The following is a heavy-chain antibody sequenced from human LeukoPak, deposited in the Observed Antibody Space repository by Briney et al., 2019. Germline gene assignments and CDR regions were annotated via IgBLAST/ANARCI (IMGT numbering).Heavy chain of an antibody. Sequence: SETLSLTCTVSGDSLSSHYWSWIRQPPGKGLEWIGYIYGSGSTHYDPSLRSRVAISEDASKNQFSLKLTSVTAADTAVYYCARNVGWYSHDSWGQGTLVTVSS. CDR3: ARNVGWYSHDS. CDR1: GDSLSSHY. V-gene: IGHV4-59*08. CDR2: IYGSGST. J-gene: IGHJ4*02. D-gene: IGHD6-19*01.